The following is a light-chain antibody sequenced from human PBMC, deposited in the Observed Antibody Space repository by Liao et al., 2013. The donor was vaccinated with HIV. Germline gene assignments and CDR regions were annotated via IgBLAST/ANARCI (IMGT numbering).Light chain of an antibody. CDR2: QDD. CDR3: QAWDSSPV. V-gene: IGLV3-1*01. J-gene: IGLJ2*01. CDR1: KLGDKF. Sequence: SYEMIQPPSVSVSPGETASISCSGEKLGDKFVCWYQHKPGQSPVLVMYQDDKRPSGIPERFSGSNSGNTATLTISGAQAMDEADYYCQAWDSSPVFGGGTKLTVL.